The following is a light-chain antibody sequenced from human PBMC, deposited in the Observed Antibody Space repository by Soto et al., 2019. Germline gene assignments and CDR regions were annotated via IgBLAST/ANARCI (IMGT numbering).Light chain of an antibody. Sequence: AIQMTQSPSSLSVSVGDRVTITCRASQGIRNDLDWFQQKPGKAPKLLIYAASNLQIGVPARFSGSGSGTDFTLAISSLQPEDFANYYFLKKYFYPFTFGPGTKVDIK. CDR2: AAS. CDR1: QGIRND. J-gene: IGKJ3*01. CDR3: LKKYFYPFT. V-gene: IGKV1-6*01.